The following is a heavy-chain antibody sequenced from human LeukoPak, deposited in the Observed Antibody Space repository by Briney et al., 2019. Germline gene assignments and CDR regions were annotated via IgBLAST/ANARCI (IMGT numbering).Heavy chain of an antibody. CDR2: IYYSGST. CDR1: GGSFSSYY. CDR3: ARDKCKIFGVVIPGWFDP. J-gene: IGHJ5*02. V-gene: IGHV4-39*07. D-gene: IGHD3-3*01. Sequence: SETLSLTCAVYGGSFSSYYWGWIRQPPGKGLEWIGSIYYSGSTYYNPSLKSRVTISVDTSKNQFSLKLSSVTAADTAVYYCARDKCKIFGVVIPGWFDPWGQGTLVTVSS.